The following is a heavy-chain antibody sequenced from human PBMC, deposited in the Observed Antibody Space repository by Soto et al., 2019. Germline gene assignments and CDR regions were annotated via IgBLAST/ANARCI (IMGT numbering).Heavy chain of an antibody. D-gene: IGHD4-17*01. CDR3: AKDRSYGDYYFDY. CDR1: GFTFSSYA. V-gene: IGHV3-23*01. J-gene: IGHJ4*02. CDR2: ISGSGGST. Sequence: PGGSLILSCAASGFTFSSYAMSWVRQAPGKGLEWVSAISGSGGSTYYADSVKGRFTISRDNSKNTLYLQMNSLRAEDTAVYYCAKDRSYGDYYFDYWGQGTLVTVSS.